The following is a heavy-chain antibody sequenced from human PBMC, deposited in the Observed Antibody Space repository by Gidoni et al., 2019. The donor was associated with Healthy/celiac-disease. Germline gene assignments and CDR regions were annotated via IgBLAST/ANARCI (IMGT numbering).Heavy chain of an antibody. V-gene: IGHV3-23*01. CDR1: GFTFGSYA. CDR2: ISGSGGST. D-gene: IGHD6-13*01. CDR3: AKDGIAAAGTRGYFDY. J-gene: IGHJ4*02. Sequence: EVQLLESGGGLVQPGGSLRLSCAASGFTFGSYAMRLVRPAPGKGLEWVSAISGSGGSTYYADSVKGRFTISRDNSKNTLYLQMNSLRAEDTAVYYCAKDGIAAAGTRGYFDYWGQGTLVTVSS.